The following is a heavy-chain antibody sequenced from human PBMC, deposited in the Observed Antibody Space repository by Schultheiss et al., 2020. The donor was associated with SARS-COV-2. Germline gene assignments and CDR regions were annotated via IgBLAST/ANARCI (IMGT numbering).Heavy chain of an antibody. CDR2: ISGSGGST. CDR3: ARDHLSLGYGDL. J-gene: IGHJ4*02. V-gene: IGHV3-23*01. Sequence: GGSLRLSCAASGFTFSSYAMSWVRLAPGKGLEWVSAISGSGGSTYYADSVKGRFTISRDNSKNTLYLQMNSLRAEDTAVYYCARDHLSLGYGDLWGQGTLVTVSS. CDR1: GFTFSSYA. D-gene: IGHD3-16*02.